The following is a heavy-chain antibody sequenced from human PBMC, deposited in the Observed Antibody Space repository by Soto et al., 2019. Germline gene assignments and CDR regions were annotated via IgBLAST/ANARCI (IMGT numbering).Heavy chain of an antibody. CDR1: GGTFSSYA. V-gene: IGHV1-69*13. D-gene: IGHD3-22*01. J-gene: IGHJ3*02. CDR2: IIPIFGTA. CDR3: ARDSAGYYDSSGSYGTDAFDI. Sequence: ASVKVSCKASGGTFSSYAISWVRQAPGQGLEWMGGIIPIFGTANYAQKFQGRVTITADESTSTAYTELSSLRSEDTAVYYCARDSAGYYDSSGSYGTDAFDIWGQGTMVTVSS.